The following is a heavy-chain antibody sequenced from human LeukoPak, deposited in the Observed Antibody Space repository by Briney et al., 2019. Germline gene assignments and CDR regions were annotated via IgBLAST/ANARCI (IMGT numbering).Heavy chain of an antibody. CDR1: GYSISSGYY. D-gene: IGHD5-18*01. CDR3: ASSFSRHSYGYRK. Sequence: SETLSLTCTVSGYSISSGYYWGWIRQPPGKGLEWIGTIYHSGSTYYNPSLKSRVTISVDTSKNQFSLKLTSVTAADTAVYYCASSFSRHSYGYRKWGQGTLVTVSS. CDR2: IYHSGST. V-gene: IGHV4-38-2*02. J-gene: IGHJ4*02.